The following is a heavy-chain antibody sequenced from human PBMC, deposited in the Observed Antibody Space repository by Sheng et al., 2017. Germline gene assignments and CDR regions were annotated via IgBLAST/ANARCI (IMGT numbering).Heavy chain of an antibody. CDR1: GFSITSGYY. CDR3: TRGLQSDYYYHGIDV. CDR2: RYHTGGP. Sequence: QVQLQESGPGLVKPSETLSLTCTVSGFSITSGYYWGWVRLPPGKGLEWVGSRYHTGGPLYNPSLRNRVTISVDTSKNQVSLTLRSVTATDTAVYYCTRGLQSDYYYHGIDVWGLGTTVTVSS. J-gene: IGHJ6*02. V-gene: IGHV4-38-2*02. D-gene: IGHD4-4*01.